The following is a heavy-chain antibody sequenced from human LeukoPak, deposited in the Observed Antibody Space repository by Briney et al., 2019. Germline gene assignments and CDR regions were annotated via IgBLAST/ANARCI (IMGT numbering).Heavy chain of an antibody. V-gene: IGHV3-33*01. D-gene: IGHD3-3*01. CDR3: ARDGQTGTSGFLEWLDYYYYGMDV. CDR2: IWYDGSNK. J-gene: IGHJ6*02. Sequence: PGGSLRLSCAASGFTFSSYGMHWVRQAPGKGLEWVAVIWYDGSNKYYADSVKGRFTISRDNSKNTLYLQMNSLRAEDTAVYYCARDGQTGTSGFLEWLDYYYYGMDVWGQGTTVTVSS. CDR1: GFTFSSYG.